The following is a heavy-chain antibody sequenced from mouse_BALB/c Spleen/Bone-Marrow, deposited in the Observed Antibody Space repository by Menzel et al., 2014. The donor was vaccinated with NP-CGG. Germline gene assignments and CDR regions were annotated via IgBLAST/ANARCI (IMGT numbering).Heavy chain of an antibody. D-gene: IGHD2-3*01. J-gene: IGHJ2*01. CDR1: GYAFSNYW. CDR3: ARGRGWYFDY. CDR2: IYPGDGDT. V-gene: IGHV1-80*01. Sequence: VQLQESGAELVRPGSSVKISCKASGYAFSNYWMNWVKQRPGQGLEWIGQIYPGDGDTNYNGKFKGKATLTADKSSSTAYMQLSSLTSEDSAVYFCARGRGWYFDYWGQGTTLTVSS.